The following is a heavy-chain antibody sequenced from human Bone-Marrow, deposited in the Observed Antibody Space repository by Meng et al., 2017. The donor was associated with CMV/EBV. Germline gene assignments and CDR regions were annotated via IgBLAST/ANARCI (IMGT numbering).Heavy chain of an antibody. CDR3: ASLNDYGDSNGDY. Sequence: SVKVSCKASGYTFTSYDINWVRQATGQGLEWMGGIIPIFGTANYAQKFQGRVTITTDESTSTAYMELSSLRSEDTAVYYCASLNDYGDSNGDYWGQGTLVTVSS. CDR1: GYTFTSYD. D-gene: IGHD4-17*01. V-gene: IGHV1-69*05. CDR2: IIPIFGTA. J-gene: IGHJ4*02.